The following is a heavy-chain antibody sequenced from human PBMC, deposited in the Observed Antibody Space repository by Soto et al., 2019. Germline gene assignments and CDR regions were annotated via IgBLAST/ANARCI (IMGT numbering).Heavy chain of an antibody. V-gene: IGHV4-34*01. Sequence: HVQLQLWGEGLLKPSETLSLTCAVFGGSVISGNYYWSWIRQPPGKGLEWIGEMSHSGGTHFNPSLKNRVTISVDTSKNQFSLKMSSVTAADTALYYCARVERGTATTVVDAFDIWGPGTMVTVSS. D-gene: IGHD1-1*01. CDR2: MSHSGGT. CDR1: GGSVISGNYY. CDR3: ARVERGTATTVVDAFDI. J-gene: IGHJ3*02.